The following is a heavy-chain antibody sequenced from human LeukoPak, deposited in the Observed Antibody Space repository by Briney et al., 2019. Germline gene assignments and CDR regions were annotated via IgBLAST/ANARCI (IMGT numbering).Heavy chain of an antibody. D-gene: IGHD4-23*01. CDR1: GFPFSSYS. Sequence: PGGSLRLSCAASGFPFSSYSMNWVRQAPGKGLEWLSHISSSGSTIDNADSVKGRLTISRDNAKNSLYLQMNSLRAEDTAVYYCARMRTTVVSPFDYWGQGTLVTVSS. CDR3: ARMRTTVVSPFDY. CDR2: ISSSGSTI. V-gene: IGHV3-48*01. J-gene: IGHJ4*02.